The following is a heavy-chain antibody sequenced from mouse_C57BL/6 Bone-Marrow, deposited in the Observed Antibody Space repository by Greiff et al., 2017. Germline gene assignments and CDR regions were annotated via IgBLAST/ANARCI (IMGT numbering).Heavy chain of an antibody. Sequence: EVKVVESGGGLVKPGGSLKLSCAASGFTFSDYGMHWVRQAPEKGLEWVAYISSGSSTIYYADTVKGRFTISRDNAKNTLFLQMTSLRSEDTAMYYCARTLLLDAMDYWGQGTSVTVSS. CDR1: GFTFSDYG. CDR2: ISSGSSTI. D-gene: IGHD1-1*01. J-gene: IGHJ4*01. CDR3: ARTLLLDAMDY. V-gene: IGHV5-17*01.